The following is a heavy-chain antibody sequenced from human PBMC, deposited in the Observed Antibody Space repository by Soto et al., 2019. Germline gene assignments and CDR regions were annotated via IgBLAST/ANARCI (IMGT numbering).Heavy chain of an antibody. CDR2: INHSGST. J-gene: IGHJ5*02. V-gene: IGHV4-34*01. CDR1: GGSFSGYY. Sequence: SETLSLTCAVYGGSFSGYYWSWIRQPPGKGLEWIGEINHSGSTNYNPSLKSRVTISVDTSKNQFSLKLSPVTAADTAVYYWARGRRVFSGYYGSGPPRGGANWFDPWGQGTLVTVSS. CDR3: ARGRRVFSGYYGSGPPRGGANWFDP. D-gene: IGHD3-10*01.